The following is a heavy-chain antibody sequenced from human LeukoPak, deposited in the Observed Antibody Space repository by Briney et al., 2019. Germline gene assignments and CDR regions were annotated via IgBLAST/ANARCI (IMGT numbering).Heavy chain of an antibody. CDR1: GFTFSSYW. D-gene: IGHD3-10*01. CDR3: ARYKYYYGSGTYPELD. CDR2: INTDGSAT. Sequence: PGGSLRLSCAASGFTFSSYWMHWVRQPPGKGLVWVSRINTDGSATSYADSVKGRFTISRDNSKNTLYLQMNNLRAEDTAVYYCARYKYYYGSGTYPELDWGQGTLVTVSS. V-gene: IGHV3-74*01. J-gene: IGHJ4*02.